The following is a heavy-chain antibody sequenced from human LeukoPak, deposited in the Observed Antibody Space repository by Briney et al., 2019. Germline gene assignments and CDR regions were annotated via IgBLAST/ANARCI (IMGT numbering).Heavy chain of an antibody. CDR2: IYYSGST. CDR3: ARVYYNAFDI. D-gene: IGHD3-22*01. CDR1: GGSISSGGYD. Sequence: SETLSLTCTVSGGSISSGGYDWSWIRQHPGKGLEWIGYIYYSGSTYYNPSLKSRVTISVDTSKNQFSLKLSSVTAADTAVYYCARVYYNAFDIWGQGTMVTVSS. V-gene: IGHV4-31*03. J-gene: IGHJ3*02.